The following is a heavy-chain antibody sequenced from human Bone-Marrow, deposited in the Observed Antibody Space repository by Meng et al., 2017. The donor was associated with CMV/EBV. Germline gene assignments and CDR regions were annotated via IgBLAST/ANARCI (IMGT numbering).Heavy chain of an antibody. CDR2: ISSSGSTI. V-gene: IGHV3-48*03. CDR3: AREFISGRSSSWYPYYYYGMDV. D-gene: IGHD6-13*01. CDR1: GFTFSSYE. Sequence: GESLKISCAASGFTFSSYEMNWVRQAPGKGLEWVSYISSSGSTIYYADSVKGRFTISRDNAKNSLYLQMNSLRAEDTAVYYCAREFISGRSSSWYPYYYYGMDVWGQGTTVTVSS. J-gene: IGHJ6*02.